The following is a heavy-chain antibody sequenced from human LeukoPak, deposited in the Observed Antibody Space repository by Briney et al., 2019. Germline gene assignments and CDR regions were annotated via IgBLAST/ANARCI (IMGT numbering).Heavy chain of an antibody. Sequence: SETLSLTCTVSGGSVSSGSYYWSWIRQPPGKGLEWIGHIYYSGSTNYNPSLKSRVTISVDTSKNQFSLKLSSVTAADTAVYYCARDGFRGDYWGQGTLVTVSS. J-gene: IGHJ4*02. V-gene: IGHV4-61*01. D-gene: IGHD3-10*01. CDR2: IYYSGST. CDR3: ARDGFRGDY. CDR1: GGSVSSGSYY.